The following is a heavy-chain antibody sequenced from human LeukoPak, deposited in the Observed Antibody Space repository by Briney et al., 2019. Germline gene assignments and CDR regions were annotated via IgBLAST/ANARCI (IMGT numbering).Heavy chain of an antibody. CDR2: IYSGGTT. CDR3: ARVDTVMAYYFDL. CDR1: GFSVSTNC. J-gene: IGHJ4*02. D-gene: IGHD5-18*01. Sequence: GGSLRLSCVASGFSVSTNCMTWVRQAPGKGLEWFSTIYSGGTTYYADSVMGRFTISRHNSRNTLYLQMNSLRAEDTAVYYCARVDTVMAYYFDLWGQGTLVTVSS. V-gene: IGHV3-53*04.